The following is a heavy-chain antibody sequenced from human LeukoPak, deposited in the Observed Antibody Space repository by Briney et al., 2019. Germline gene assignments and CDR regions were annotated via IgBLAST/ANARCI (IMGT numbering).Heavy chain of an antibody. CDR2: IGGSGGNT. Sequence: GGSLRLSCAASGFTFSSSAMSWVRQAPGKGLEWVSAIGGSGGNTYYADSVKGRFTISRDSSKNTLYLQMNSLRAEDTAVYYCAKAGGVYYGSGSYYILDYWGQGTLVTVSS. J-gene: IGHJ4*02. CDR3: AKAGGVYYGSGSYYILDY. CDR1: GFTFSSSA. V-gene: IGHV3-23*01. D-gene: IGHD3-10*01.